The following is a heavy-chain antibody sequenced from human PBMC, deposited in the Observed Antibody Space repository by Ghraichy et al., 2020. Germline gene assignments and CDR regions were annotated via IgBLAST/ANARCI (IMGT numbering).Heavy chain of an antibody. Sequence: GGSLRLSCAASGFTFSNYAMSWVRQAPGKGLEWVSAISGSGGSTYYADSVKGRFTISRDNSKNTLYLQMNNLRAEDTAVYYCAKAPREDNTSVYLAGYWGQGTLVTVSS. D-gene: IGHD5/OR15-5a*01. CDR3: AKAPREDNTSVYLAGY. J-gene: IGHJ4*02. CDR2: ISGSGGST. V-gene: IGHV3-23*01. CDR1: GFTFSNYA.